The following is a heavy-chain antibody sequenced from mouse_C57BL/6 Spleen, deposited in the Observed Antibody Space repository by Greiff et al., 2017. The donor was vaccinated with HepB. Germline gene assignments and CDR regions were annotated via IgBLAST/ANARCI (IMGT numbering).Heavy chain of an antibody. CDR3: ARSIYDGYYVRYFDY. D-gene: IGHD2-3*01. Sequence: EVQLQQSGPELVKPGASVKISCKASGYTFTDYYMNWVKQSHGKSLEWIGDINPNNGGTSYNQKFKGKATLTVDKSSSTAYMELRSLTSEDSAVYYCARSIYDGYYVRYFDYWGQGTTLTVSS. CDR2: INPNNGGT. V-gene: IGHV1-26*01. CDR1: GYTFTDYY. J-gene: IGHJ2*01.